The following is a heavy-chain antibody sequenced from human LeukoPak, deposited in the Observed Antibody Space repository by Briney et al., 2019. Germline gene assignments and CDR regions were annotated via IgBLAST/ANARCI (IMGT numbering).Heavy chain of an antibody. V-gene: IGHV3-73*01. CDR3: TRRLHTEFPNAFDI. J-gene: IGHJ3*02. Sequence: PWGSLTLPCAASGVTFSGSSLNWIRQASGKGLEWVGRIRSRANSYATSYAASVKGRFTISRDDSKNTAYLQMNSLKTEVTAVYYCTRRLHTEFPNAFDIWGRGTMVTVYS. CDR1: GVTFSGSS. CDR2: IRSRANSYAT. D-gene: IGHD5-18*01.